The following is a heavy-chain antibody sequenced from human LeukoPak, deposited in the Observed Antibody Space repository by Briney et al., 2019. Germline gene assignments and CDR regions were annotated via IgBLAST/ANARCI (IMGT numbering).Heavy chain of an antibody. D-gene: IGHD2-21*02. CDR2: IKQDGSER. J-gene: IGHJ4*02. CDR3: ARRYCGGDCHSPYFDY. CDR1: GFTLSSYW. Sequence: GGSLRLSCAASGFTLSSYWMSWVRQAPGKGLEWVANIKQDGSERYYVDSVKGQFTISRDNAKNSLYLQMNSLRAEDTAVYYCARRYCGGDCHSPYFDYWGQGTLVTVSS. V-gene: IGHV3-7*01.